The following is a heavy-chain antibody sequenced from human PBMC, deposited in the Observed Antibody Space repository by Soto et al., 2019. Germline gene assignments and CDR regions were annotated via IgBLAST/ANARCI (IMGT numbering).Heavy chain of an antibody. D-gene: IGHD3-16*01. CDR3: ATHGLGVSSPPYFDN. V-gene: IGHV1-69*01. Sequence: QLVQSGSEVKKPGSSVTVSCQASGGTFSGYVVTWVRQAPGQGLEWMGEFVPLFGTTNYAQRFSGRITITAEASTSTAYMELRTLRSDDTAVYYCATHGLGVSSPPYFDNWGQGTLVTVSS. CDR1: GGTFSGYV. CDR2: FVPLFGTT. J-gene: IGHJ4*02.